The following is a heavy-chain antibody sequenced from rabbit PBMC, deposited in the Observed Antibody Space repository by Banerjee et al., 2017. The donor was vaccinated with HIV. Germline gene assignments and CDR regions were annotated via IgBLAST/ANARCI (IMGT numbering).Heavy chain of an antibody. V-gene: IGHV1S47*01. CDR3: ARDRLAGYFFDL. J-gene: IGHJ4*01. Sequence: QEQLKETGGGLVQPGGSLTLSCKASGFDFSSYYMSWVRQAPGKGLEWIGCINTGSGSAYYASWVISRFTITSNTNQNTVTLQMTSLTGADTATYFCARDRLAGYFFDLWGQGTLVTVS. CDR2: INTGSGSA. D-gene: IGHD4-1*01. CDR1: GFDFSSYY.